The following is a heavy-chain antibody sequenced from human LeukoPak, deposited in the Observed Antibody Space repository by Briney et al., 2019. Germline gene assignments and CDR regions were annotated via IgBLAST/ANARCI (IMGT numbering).Heavy chain of an antibody. CDR2: INHSGST. V-gene: IGHV4-34*01. Sequence: PSETLSLTCAVYGGSFSGYYWSWIRQPPGKGLEWIGAINHSGSTNYNPSLKSRVTISVDRSNNQFSLKLSSVTAADTAVYYCASLTSYYFDYWGQGALVTVSS. J-gene: IGHJ4*02. CDR1: GGSFSGYY. CDR3: ASLTSYYFDY.